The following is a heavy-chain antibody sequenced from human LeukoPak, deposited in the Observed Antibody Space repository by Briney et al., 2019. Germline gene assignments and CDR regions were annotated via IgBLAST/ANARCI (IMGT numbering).Heavy chain of an antibody. V-gene: IGHV4-39*01. Sequence: TSETLSLTCTVSGGSIGITNYFWGWIRQPPGKGLEWIGSFYYVGSTYYNSSLKSRVTLSVDTSKSQFSLKLNSVTAADTAVYYCARGDMTGTNFDFWGQGTLVTVSS. CDR1: GGSIGITNYF. J-gene: IGHJ4*02. CDR3: ARGDMTGTNFDF. D-gene: IGHD1-7*01. CDR2: FYYVGST.